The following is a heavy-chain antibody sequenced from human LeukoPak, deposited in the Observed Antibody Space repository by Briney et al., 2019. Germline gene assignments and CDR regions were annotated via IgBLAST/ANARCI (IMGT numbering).Heavy chain of an antibody. CDR3: ARGVNSGSDY. CDR2: IYYSGST. J-gene: IGHJ4*02. Sequence: SETLSLTCTASGGSISSYYWSWIRQPPGKGLEWIGYIYYSGSTNYNPSLKSRVTISVDTSKNQFSLKLSSVAAADTAVYYCARGVNSGSDYWGQGTLVTVSS. D-gene: IGHD3-10*01. CDR1: GGSISSYY. V-gene: IGHV4-59*08.